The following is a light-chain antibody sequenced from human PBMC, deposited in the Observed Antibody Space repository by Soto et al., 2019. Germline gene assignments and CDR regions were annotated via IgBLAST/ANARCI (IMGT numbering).Light chain of an antibody. Sequence: DIQMTQSPSTLSASVGDRVTIPCRASQSIKNWLAWYQQKPGEAPKLLIYKASTLESGVPSRFSGSGSGTEFTLTISCLQPDDVATYYCQQYSSYSQFTFGPGTKVDIK. J-gene: IGKJ3*01. CDR1: QSIKNW. CDR2: KAS. V-gene: IGKV1-5*03. CDR3: QQYSSYSQFT.